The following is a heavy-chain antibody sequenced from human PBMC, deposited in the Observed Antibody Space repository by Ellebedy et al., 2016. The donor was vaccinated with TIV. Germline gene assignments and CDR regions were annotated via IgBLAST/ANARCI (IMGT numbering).Heavy chain of an antibody. CDR3: ANLYSSSWYSFDY. D-gene: IGHD6-13*01. CDR2: ISGSGGST. J-gene: IGHJ4*02. V-gene: IGHV3-23*01. CDR1: GFTFSSYA. Sequence: GGSLRLXCAASGFTFSSYAMCWVRQAPGKGLEWVSAISGSGGSTYYADSVKGRFTISRDNSKNTLYLQMNSLRAEDTAVYYCANLYSSSWYSFDYWGQGTLVTVSS.